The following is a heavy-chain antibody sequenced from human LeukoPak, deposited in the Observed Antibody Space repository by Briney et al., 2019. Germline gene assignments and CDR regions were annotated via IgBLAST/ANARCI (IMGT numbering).Heavy chain of an antibody. CDR1: GFTFSSYA. Sequence: PGRSLRLSCAASGFTFSSYAMHWVRQAPGKGLEWVAVISYDGSNKYYADSVKGRFTISRDNSKNTLYLQMNSLRAEDTAVYYCASVGIAAEGGFGYWGQGTLVTVSS. J-gene: IGHJ4*02. V-gene: IGHV3-30-3*01. D-gene: IGHD6-13*01. CDR3: ASVGIAAEGGFGY. CDR2: ISYDGSNK.